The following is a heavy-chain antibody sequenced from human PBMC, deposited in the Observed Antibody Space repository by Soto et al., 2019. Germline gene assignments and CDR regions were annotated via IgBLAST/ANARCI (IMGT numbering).Heavy chain of an antibody. CDR3: AREGRYFDWFPDAFDI. CDR1: GGSISSSNW. V-gene: IGHV4-4*02. J-gene: IGHJ3*02. D-gene: IGHD3-9*01. CDR2: IYHSGST. Sequence: SETLSLTCAVSGGSISSSNWWSWVRQPPGKGLEWIGEIYHSGSTNYNPSLKSRVTISVDKSKNQFSLKLSSVTAADTAVYYCAREGRYFDWFPDAFDIWGQGTMVTVSS.